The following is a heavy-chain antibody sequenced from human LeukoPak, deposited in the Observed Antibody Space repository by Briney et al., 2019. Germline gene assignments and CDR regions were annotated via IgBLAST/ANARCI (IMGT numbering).Heavy chain of an antibody. D-gene: IGHD6-6*01. J-gene: IGHJ3*02. V-gene: IGHV4-61*02. CDR1: GGSISSSRYY. CDR3: AREARVSSSFDI. Sequence: SQTLSLTCTVSGGSISSSRYYWSWIRQPAGKGLEWIGRIYASGSTNYNPSLKSRVTISVDTSKNQFSLKLSSVTDADTAVYYCAREARVSSSFDIWGQGTMVTVSS. CDR2: IYASGST.